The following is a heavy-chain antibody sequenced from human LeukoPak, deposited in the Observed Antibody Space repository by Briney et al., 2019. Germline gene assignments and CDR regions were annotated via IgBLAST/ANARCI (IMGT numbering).Heavy chain of an antibody. CDR2: ISGSGGST. J-gene: IGHJ4*02. CDR3: AKRYCSGGSCYYFDY. Sequence: GGSLRLSCAASGFTFRSFPFHWVRQAPGKGLEWVSAISGSGGSTYYADSVKGRFTISRDNSKNTLYLQMNSLRAEDTAVYYCAKRYCSGGSCYYFDYWGQGTLVTVSS. D-gene: IGHD2-15*01. CDR1: GFTFRSFP. V-gene: IGHV3-23*01.